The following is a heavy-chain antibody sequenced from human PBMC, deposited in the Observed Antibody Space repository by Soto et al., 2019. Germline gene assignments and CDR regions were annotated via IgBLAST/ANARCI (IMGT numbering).Heavy chain of an antibody. CDR3: VRQGTGRLHGLVDV. CDR2: VYDNGDS. Sequence: QVQLQESGPGLVKPSETLSLTCTVSGGSIDGYNCAWIRQTPGKALEWVGYVYDNGDSGYNPSLNRRVTLSMDTSKSQFSLQLRSVTAADTAVYYCVRQGTGRLHGLVDVWGRGTTVTVSS. J-gene: IGHJ6*01. CDR1: GGSIDGYN. V-gene: IGHV4-59*08. D-gene: IGHD5-12*01.